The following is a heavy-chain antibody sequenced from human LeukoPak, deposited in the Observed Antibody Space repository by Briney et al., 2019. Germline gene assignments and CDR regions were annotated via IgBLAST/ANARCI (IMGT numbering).Heavy chain of an antibody. CDR2: ISAYNGNT. CDR3: ARVVPDILTGYYSAFDI. CDR1: GYTFTNYG. D-gene: IGHD3-9*01. J-gene: IGHJ3*02. V-gene: IGHV1-18*01. Sequence: GASVKVSCKASGYTFTNYGISWVRQAPGQGLEWMGWISAYNGNTNYAQKLQGRVTMTTDTSTSTAYMELRSLRSDDTAVYYCARVVPDILTGYYSAFDIWGQGTMVTVSS.